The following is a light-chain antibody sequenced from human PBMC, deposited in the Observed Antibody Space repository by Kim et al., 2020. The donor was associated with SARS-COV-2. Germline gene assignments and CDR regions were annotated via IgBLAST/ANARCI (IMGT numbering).Light chain of an antibody. CDR1: SLRKYY. V-gene: IGLV3-19*01. J-gene: IGLJ2*01. CDR2: GKN. Sequence: SSELTRDPAVSVALGQTVRITCQGDSLRKYYASWYQQKPGQAPVLLISGKNNRPSGIPDRFSGSSSGNTASLTIAGAQAEDEADYYCNSRDTSNFVIFGGGTQLTVL. CDR3: NSRDTSNFVI.